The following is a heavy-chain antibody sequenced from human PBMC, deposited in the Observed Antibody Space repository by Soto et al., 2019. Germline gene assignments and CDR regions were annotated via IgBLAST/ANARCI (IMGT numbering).Heavy chain of an antibody. CDR3: ASRFYYDSSETWFDP. J-gene: IGHJ5*02. Sequence: PGESLKISCKGSGYSFSNYWIAWVRQRPGKGLEWMGVIYPGDSDTRYSPAFQGQVVLSVDKSINTAYLQWNSLKASDSAMYFCASRFYYDSSETWFDPWGQGTLVTVSS. V-gene: IGHV5-51*01. CDR2: IYPGDSDT. CDR1: GYSFSNYW. D-gene: IGHD3-16*01.